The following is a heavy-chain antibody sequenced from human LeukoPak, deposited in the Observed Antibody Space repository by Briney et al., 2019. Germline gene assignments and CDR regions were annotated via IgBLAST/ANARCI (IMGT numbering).Heavy chain of an antibody. J-gene: IGHJ4*02. CDR3: ARASHYYGSGSYVDY. CDR1: VDTSSSYA. CDR2: IIPIFGTA. Sequence: ASVKVSCMASVDTSSSYAISWVRQAPGQGLEWMGGIIPIFGTANYAQKFQGRVTITADESTSTAYMELSSLRSEDTAVYYCARASHYYGSGSYVDYWGQGTLVTVSS. D-gene: IGHD3-10*01. V-gene: IGHV1-69*13.